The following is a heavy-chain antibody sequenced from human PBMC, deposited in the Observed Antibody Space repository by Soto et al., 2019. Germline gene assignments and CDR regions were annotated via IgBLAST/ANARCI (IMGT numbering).Heavy chain of an antibody. CDR1: GFTFSIYW. D-gene: IGHD1-26*01. J-gene: IGHJ6*02. CDR3: TRVGGSVSGMDV. V-gene: IGHV3-74*01. CDR2: IDNAGSSA. Sequence: EVQLVESGGGLVQPGGSLRLSCAASGFTFSIYWMHWVRQAPGTGPVGVSRIDNAGSSARYADSVKGRFTISRDNAKNTVYLQRNSLRAEDTAVYDCTRVGGSVSGMDVWGQGTPVTVSS.